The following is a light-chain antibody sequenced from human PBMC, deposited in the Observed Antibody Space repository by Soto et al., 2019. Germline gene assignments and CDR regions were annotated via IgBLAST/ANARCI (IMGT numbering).Light chain of an antibody. CDR1: SSDVGAYNR. CDR2: EVS. CDR3: LSYTTTSSYV. Sequence: QSALTQPASVSGSPGQSITISCTGTSSDVGAYNRVSWYQQYSGKAPKLMFYEVSNRPSGVSNRFSGSKSGNTASLTISGLQAEDEADYYCLSYTTTSSYVFGTGTKLTVL. J-gene: IGLJ1*01. V-gene: IGLV2-14*01.